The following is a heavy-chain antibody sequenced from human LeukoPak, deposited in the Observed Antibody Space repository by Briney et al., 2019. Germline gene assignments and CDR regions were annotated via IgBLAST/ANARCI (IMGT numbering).Heavy chain of an antibody. CDR1: GGSISSYY. D-gene: IGHD3-10*01. CDR3: ARGGSNFDY. Sequence: PSETLSLTCTVSGGSISSYYWSWVRQPPEKGLEWIGYIYYSGSTNYNPSLKSRVTISVDTSKNQFSLQLTSVTAADTAVYFCARGGSNFDYWGQGTLVIVSS. V-gene: IGHV4-59*01. J-gene: IGHJ4*02. CDR2: IYYSGST.